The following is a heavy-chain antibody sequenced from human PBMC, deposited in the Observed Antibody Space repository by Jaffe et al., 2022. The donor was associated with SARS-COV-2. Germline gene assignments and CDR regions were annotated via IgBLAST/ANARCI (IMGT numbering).Heavy chain of an antibody. Sequence: QVHLVESGGGLVKPGGSLRLSCAASGFTFSDYYMSWIRQAPGKGLEWVSYIHTSGSSSTYYADSVKGRFTISRDNAQNSLYLQMNSLRAEDTGVYYCARGWLLSAPDIWGQGTMVTVSS. CDR1: GFTFSDYY. D-gene: IGHD5-12*01. CDR3: ARGWLLSAPDI. J-gene: IGHJ3*02. V-gene: IGHV3-11*01. CDR2: IHTSGSSST.